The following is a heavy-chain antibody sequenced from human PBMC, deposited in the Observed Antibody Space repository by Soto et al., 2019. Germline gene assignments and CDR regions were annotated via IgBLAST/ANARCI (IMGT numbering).Heavy chain of an antibody. CDR3: ARDAAASSSWYGYFDY. CDR1: GFTFSSYA. Sequence: QVQLVESGGGVVQPGRSLRLSCAASGFTFSSYAMHWVRQAPGKGLEWGAVISYDGSNKYYADSVKGRFTISRDNSKDTLYLQMNSLRAEDTAVYYCARDAAASSSWYGYFDYWGQGTLVTVSS. J-gene: IGHJ4*02. V-gene: IGHV3-30-3*01. D-gene: IGHD6-13*01. CDR2: ISYDGSNK.